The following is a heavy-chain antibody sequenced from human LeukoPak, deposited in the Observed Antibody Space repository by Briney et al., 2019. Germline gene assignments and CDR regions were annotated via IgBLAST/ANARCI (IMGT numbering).Heavy chain of an antibody. CDR1: GGSISSGDYY. CDR3: ARDRFTVTNALGAFDI. V-gene: IGHV4-61*08. D-gene: IGHD4-17*01. J-gene: IGHJ3*02. CDR2: IYYSGST. Sequence: SQTLSLTCTVSGGSISSGDYYWSWIRQPPGKGLEWIGHIYYSGSTNYNPSLKSRVTISVDTSKKQFSLKLSSVTAADTAVYYCARDRFTVTNALGAFDIWGQGTMVTVSS.